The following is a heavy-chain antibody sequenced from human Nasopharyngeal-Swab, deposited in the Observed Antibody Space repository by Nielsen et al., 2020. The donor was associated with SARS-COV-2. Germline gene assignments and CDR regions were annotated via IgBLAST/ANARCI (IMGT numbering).Heavy chain of an antibody. V-gene: IGHV3-48*02. Sequence: GESLKISCAASGFAFTDYSMDWVGQAPGKGLEWVSYITSSSSTRYYADSVKGRFTVSRDNAKNSLYLQMSSLRDEDTAVYYCVREFEATGATYLDYWGLGTLVTVSS. CDR3: VREFEATGATYLDY. J-gene: IGHJ4*02. CDR1: GFAFTDYS. D-gene: IGHD1-26*01. CDR2: ITSSSSTR.